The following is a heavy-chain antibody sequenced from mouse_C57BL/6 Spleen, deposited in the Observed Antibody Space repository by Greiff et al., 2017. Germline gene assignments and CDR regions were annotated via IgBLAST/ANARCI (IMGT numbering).Heavy chain of an antibody. V-gene: IGHV5-17*01. J-gene: IGHJ1*03. CDR2: ISSGSSTI. CDR1: GFTFSDYG. D-gene: IGHD1-1*01. Sequence: EVMLVESGGGLVKPGGSLKLSCAASGFTFSDYGMHWVRQAPEKGLEWVAYISSGSSTIYYADTVKGRFTISRDNAKNTLFLQMTSLRSEDTAMYYCARQADYYGSSYWYFDVWGTGTTVTVSS. CDR3: ARQADYYGSSYWYFDV.